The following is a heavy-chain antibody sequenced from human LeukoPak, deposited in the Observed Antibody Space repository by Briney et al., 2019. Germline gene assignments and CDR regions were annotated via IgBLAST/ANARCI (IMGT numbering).Heavy chain of an antibody. CDR2: IYYSGTT. CDR3: ARHYCSTTSCYVDY. V-gene: IGHV4-28*01. D-gene: IGHD2-2*01. CDR1: GYSISSNNW. J-gene: IGHJ4*02. Sequence: TSDTLSLTCAVSGYSISSNNWWGWIRQPPGEGLEWIGYIYYSGTTYYNPSLKSRVTMSIDTSKNQLSLKVSSVTAVDTALYYCARHYCSTTSCYVDYWGQGTLVTVPS.